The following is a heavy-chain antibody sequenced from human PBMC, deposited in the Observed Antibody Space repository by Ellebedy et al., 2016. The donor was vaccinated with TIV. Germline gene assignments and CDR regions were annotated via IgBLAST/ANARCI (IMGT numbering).Heavy chain of an antibody. CDR2: INPNSGGT. Sequence: ASVKVSXXASGYTFTGYYMHWVRQAPGQGLEWMGWINPNSGGTNYAQKFQGRVTMTRDTSISTAYMELSRLRSDDTAVYYCARGPPYCSSTSCARGNWFDPWGQGTLVTVSS. J-gene: IGHJ5*02. V-gene: IGHV1-2*02. CDR3: ARGPPYCSSTSCARGNWFDP. D-gene: IGHD2-2*01. CDR1: GYTFTGYY.